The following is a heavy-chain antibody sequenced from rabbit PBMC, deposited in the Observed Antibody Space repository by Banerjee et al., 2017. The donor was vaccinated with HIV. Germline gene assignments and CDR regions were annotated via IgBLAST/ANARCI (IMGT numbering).Heavy chain of an antibody. CDR2: IYAGSSSGFT. CDR1: GFSLNSGYD. Sequence: QSLEESGGGLVKPGASLTLTCKASGFSLNSGYDMCWVRQAPGKGLEWIACIYAGSSSGFTYSATWAKGRFTCSKTSSTTVTLQMTSLTVADTATYFCARDTGSSFSSYGMDLWGQGTLVTVS. CDR3: ARDTGSSFSSYGMDL. D-gene: IGHD8-1*01. V-gene: IGHV1S40*01. J-gene: IGHJ6*01.